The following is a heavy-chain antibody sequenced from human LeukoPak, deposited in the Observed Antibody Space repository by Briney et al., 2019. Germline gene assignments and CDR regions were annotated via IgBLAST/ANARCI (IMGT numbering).Heavy chain of an antibody. CDR3: ASWHSLPYYDSSGYYYPPDAFDI. V-gene: IGHV4-59*12. CDR2: IYYSGST. D-gene: IGHD3-22*01. Sequence: SETLSLTCTVSGGSISSYYWTWIRQPPGKGLEWIGYIYYSGSTIYNPSLKSRVTISVDTSKNQFSLKLSSVTAADTAVYYCASWHSLPYYDSSGYYYPPDAFDIWGQGTMVTVSS. J-gene: IGHJ3*02. CDR1: GGSISSYY.